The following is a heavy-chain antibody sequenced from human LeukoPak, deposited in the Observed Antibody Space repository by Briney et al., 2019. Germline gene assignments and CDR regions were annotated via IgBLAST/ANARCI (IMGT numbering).Heavy chain of an antibody. V-gene: IGHV3-23*01. J-gene: IGHJ4*02. D-gene: IGHD6-19*01. Sequence: GGSLRLSCAASGFAFDIYAMSWVRQAPGKGLEWVSSISGSGGTTYYVDSVKGRFTISRDSSKNTMHLQMNSLRAEDTAVYYCAKDSRTIEVAGPDYWGQGTLVTVSS. CDR1: GFAFDIYA. CDR2: ISGSGGTT. CDR3: AKDSRTIEVAGPDY.